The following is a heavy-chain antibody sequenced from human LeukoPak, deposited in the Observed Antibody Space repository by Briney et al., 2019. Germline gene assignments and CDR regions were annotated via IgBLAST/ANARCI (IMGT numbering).Heavy chain of an antibody. J-gene: IGHJ5*02. Sequence: TASETLSLTCTVSGGSISSYYWSWIRQPPGKGLEWIGYIYYSGSTNYNPSLKSRVTISVDTSKNQFSLKLSSVTAADTAVYYCARDPRKTVNTFNWFDPWGQGTLVTVSS. V-gene: IGHV4-59*12. CDR2: IYYSGST. CDR1: GGSISSYY. CDR3: ARDPRKTVNTFNWFDP. D-gene: IGHD4-17*01.